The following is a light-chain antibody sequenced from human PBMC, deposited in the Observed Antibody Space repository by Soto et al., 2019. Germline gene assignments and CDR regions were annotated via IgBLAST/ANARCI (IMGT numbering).Light chain of an antibody. CDR3: SSYTSSSTLVV. J-gene: IGLJ2*01. V-gene: IGLV2-14*01. Sequence: QSALTQPAAVSGSPGQSITISCTGTNSDVGGYNYVSWYQQHPGKAPKLMIYEVSNRPSGVSNRFSGSKARNTASLTISGLQAEDEDDYYCSSYTSSSTLVVFGGGTKLTVL. CDR2: EVS. CDR1: NSDVGGYNY.